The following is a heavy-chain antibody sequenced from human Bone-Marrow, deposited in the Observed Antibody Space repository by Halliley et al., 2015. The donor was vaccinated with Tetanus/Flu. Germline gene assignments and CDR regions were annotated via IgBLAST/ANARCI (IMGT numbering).Heavy chain of an antibody. CDR2: ISWDGSST. D-gene: IGHD1-20*01. J-gene: IGHJ6*02. Sequence: CAASGFTFDDFTMNWVRQAPGKGLEWVSLISWDGSSTYSADSVKGRFTISRDNSKNSLYLQMNSLRTEDTALYYCGKDGVTGTPERPMYYGMDFWGQGTTVTVSS. CDR1: GFTFDDFT. CDR3: GKDGVTGTPERPMYYGMDF. V-gene: IGHV3-43*01.